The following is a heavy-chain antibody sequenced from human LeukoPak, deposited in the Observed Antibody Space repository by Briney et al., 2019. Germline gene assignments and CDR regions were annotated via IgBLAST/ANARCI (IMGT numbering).Heavy chain of an antibody. CDR1: GDSISSSRYY. V-gene: IGHV4-39*07. CDR3: ARGLHSSGWSP. CDR2: VYYSGST. J-gene: IGHJ5*02. Sequence: PSETLSLTCTVSGDSISSSRYYWGWIRQPPGKGLEWIGTVYYSGSTYYNPSLKSRVTISVDTSKNQFSLKLSSVTAADTAVYYCARGLHSSGWSPWGQGTLVTVSS. D-gene: IGHD6-19*01.